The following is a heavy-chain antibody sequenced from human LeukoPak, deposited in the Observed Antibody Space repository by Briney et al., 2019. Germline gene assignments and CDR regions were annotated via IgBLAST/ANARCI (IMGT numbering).Heavy chain of an antibody. V-gene: IGHV1-18*01. D-gene: IGHD1-26*01. CDR2: ISAYNGNT. CDR1: GYTFTSYG. Sequence: GASVKVSCKASGYTFTSYGISWVRQAPGQGLEWMGWISAYNGNTNYAQKLQGRVTMTTDTSTNTAYMELRSLRSDDTAVYYCARDPSIVGATNLDYWGQGTLVTVSS. CDR3: ARDPSIVGATNLDY. J-gene: IGHJ4*02.